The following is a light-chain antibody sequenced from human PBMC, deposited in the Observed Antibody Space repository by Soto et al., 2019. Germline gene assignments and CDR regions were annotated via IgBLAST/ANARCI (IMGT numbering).Light chain of an antibody. CDR3: QQYGASPFI. CDR1: QSVGSS. J-gene: IGKJ4*01. V-gene: IGKV3-20*01. Sequence: EIVLTQSPDTLSLSPGERATLSCRASQSVGSSLAWYQQKPGQAPRLLIYGGSIRATGIPDRFSGSGSGTDFTLTVSRVEPEGFAVYHCQQYGASPFIFGGGNKVEIK. CDR2: GGS.